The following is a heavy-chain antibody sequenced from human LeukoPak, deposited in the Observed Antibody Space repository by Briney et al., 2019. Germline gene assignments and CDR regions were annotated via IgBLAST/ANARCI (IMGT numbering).Heavy chain of an antibody. J-gene: IGHJ4*02. D-gene: IGHD3-10*01. CDR2: IYYSGST. CDR1: GGSISSYY. V-gene: IGHV4-59*01. Sequence: SETLSLTCTVSGGSISSYYWSWIRQPPGKGLEWIGYIYYSGSTNYNPSLKSRVTISVDTSKNQFSLKLSSVTAADTAVCYCAIGRYYYGSGTPPGYFDYWGQGTLVTVSS. CDR3: AIGRYYYGSGTPPGYFDY.